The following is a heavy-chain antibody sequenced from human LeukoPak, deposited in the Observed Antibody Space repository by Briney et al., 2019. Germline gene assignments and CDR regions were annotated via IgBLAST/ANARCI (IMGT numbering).Heavy chain of an antibody. CDR1: GFTFSSYG. V-gene: IGHV3-21*01. Sequence: AGGSLRLSCAASGFTFSSYGINWVRQAPGKGLEWVSSIDVGSYAYYANSVKGRFTISRDNAKNSLYLQMNSLRAEDTAVYYCARVRRMAYCGGDCYSGAFDIWGQGTMVTVSS. CDR2: IDVGSYA. J-gene: IGHJ3*02. D-gene: IGHD2-21*02. CDR3: ARVRRMAYCGGDCYSGAFDI.